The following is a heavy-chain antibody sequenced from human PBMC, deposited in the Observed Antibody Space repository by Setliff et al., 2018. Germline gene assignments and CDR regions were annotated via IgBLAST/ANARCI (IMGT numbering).Heavy chain of an antibody. CDR2: IKSKGEAETA. Sequence: GSLRLSCRASGITFKNAWMTWVRQAPGKGLEWVGRIKSKGEAETANYGVPVEGRFTISRDDSTNTIYLQMNRLKIEDTGFYYCTTGPRDSRDYMNWLDPWGPGTLVTVS. D-gene: IGHD4-17*01. V-gene: IGHV3-15*01. CDR3: TTGPRDSRDYMNWLDP. J-gene: IGHJ5*02. CDR1: GITFKNAW.